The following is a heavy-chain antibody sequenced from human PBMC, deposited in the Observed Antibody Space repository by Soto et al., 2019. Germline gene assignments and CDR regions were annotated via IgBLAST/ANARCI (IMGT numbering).Heavy chain of an antibody. Sequence: SETLSLTCTVSGGSISSSSYYWGWIRQPPGKGLEWIGSIYYSGSTYYNPSPKSRVTISVDTSKNQFSLKLSSVTAADTAVYYCAIRRDSSWYPGYYYYYGMDVWGQGTTVTVSS. CDR3: AIRRDSSWYPGYYYYYGMDV. CDR1: GGSISSSSYY. CDR2: IYYSGST. D-gene: IGHD6-13*01. V-gene: IGHV4-39*01. J-gene: IGHJ6*02.